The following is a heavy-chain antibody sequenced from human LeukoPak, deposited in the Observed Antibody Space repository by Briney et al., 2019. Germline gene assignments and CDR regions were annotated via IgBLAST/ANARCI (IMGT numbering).Heavy chain of an antibody. Sequence: GGSLRLSCAASGFTFSDYYMSWVRQAPGKGLEWVSYISNTGSSIYYADSVKGRFTISRDNAKNSLYLQMNSLRAEDTAVYYCARTKKGDGYNMYDWFDPWGQGTLVTVSS. CDR3: ARTKKGDGYNMYDWFDP. J-gene: IGHJ5*02. CDR1: GFTFSDYY. D-gene: IGHD5-24*01. V-gene: IGHV3-11*04. CDR2: ISNTGSSI.